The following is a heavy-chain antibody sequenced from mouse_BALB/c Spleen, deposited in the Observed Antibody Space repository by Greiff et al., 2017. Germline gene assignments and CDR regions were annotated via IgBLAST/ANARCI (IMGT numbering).Heavy chain of an antibody. V-gene: IGHV10-1*02. CDR3: VRHGADYFDY. J-gene: IGHJ2*01. CDR2: IRSKSNNYAT. CDR1: GFTFNTYA. Sequence: EVQLQESGGGLVQPKGSLKLSCAASGFTFNTYAMNWVRQAPGKGLEWVARIRSKSNNYATYYADSVKDRFTISRDDSQSMLYLQMNNLKTEDTAMYYCVRHGADYFDYWGQGTTLTVSS.